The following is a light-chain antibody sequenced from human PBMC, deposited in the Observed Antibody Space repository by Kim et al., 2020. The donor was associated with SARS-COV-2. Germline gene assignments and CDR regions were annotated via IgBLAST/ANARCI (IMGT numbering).Light chain of an antibody. V-gene: IGLV6-57*03. CDR2: EDT. CDR1: SGNIGSNY. J-gene: IGLJ3*02. Sequence: GEKVIASCTRTSGNIGSNYVQWYQQRPGTAPIIVIHEDTERPSGVPDRFSGSIDVTSNSAFLTISGLRPEDEADYYCQSYDSTIRVFGGGTQLTVL. CDR3: QSYDSTIRV.